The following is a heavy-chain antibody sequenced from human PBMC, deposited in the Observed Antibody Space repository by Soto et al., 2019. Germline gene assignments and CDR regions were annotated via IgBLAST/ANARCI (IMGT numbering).Heavy chain of an antibody. D-gene: IGHD1-1*01. CDR2: INSDGSST. CDR3: VGATGY. CDR1: GFTFSSYW. V-gene: IGHV3-74*02. Sequence: EVQVVEFGGGLVQPGGSLRLSCAGSGFTFSSYWMYWARQAPGKGLVWVSRINSDGSSTNYADSVKGRFTISRDNAKNTVHLQINSLRAEDTAVYYCVGATGYWGQGTLVTVSS. J-gene: IGHJ4*02.